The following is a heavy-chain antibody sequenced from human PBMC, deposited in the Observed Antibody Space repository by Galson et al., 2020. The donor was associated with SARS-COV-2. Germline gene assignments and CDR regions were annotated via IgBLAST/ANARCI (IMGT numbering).Heavy chain of an antibody. V-gene: IGHV2-5*02. J-gene: IGHJ3*01. CDR3: AHMRSDSDVGGDDGDFYCSAFDV. CDR2: IYWDDDE. Sequence: SGPTLVKPTQTLTLTCTFSGLSLTTSGVGVGWIRQPPGKALEWLAIIYWDDDERYSPSLKSRLTITKDTSKNQVVLTMTNMDPVDTATYYCAHMRSDSDVGGDDGDFYCSAFDVWGQGTMVTGSS. D-gene: IGHD2-21*01. CDR1: GLSLTTSGVG.